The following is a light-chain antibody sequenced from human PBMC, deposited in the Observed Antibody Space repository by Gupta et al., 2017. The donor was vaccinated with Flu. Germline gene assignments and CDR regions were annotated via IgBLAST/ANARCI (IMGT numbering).Light chain of an antibody. CDR1: QSVSSN. CDR2: GAS. J-gene: IGKJ1*01. Sequence: ATLSVSPGERATLSCRASQSVSSNLAWYQQKPGQAPRLLIYGASTRATGIPARFSGSGYGTEFTLTISSRQSEDFAVYYCQQYNNWPPWTFGQGTKVEIK. V-gene: IGKV3-15*01. CDR3: QQYNNWPPWT.